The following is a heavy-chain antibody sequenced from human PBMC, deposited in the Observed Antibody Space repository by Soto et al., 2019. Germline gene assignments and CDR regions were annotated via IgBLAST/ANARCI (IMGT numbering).Heavy chain of an antibody. Sequence: EVQLLESGGGLVQPGGSLRLSCAASGFTFSSYAMRWVRQAPGKGLEWVSAIRGSGDSTYYSDSVKGRFTTSRDNSKNTLYLQMTSLRAEDTAVYDCARRGSGSYYDYWGQGTLVTVSS. CDR2: IRGSGDST. CDR3: ARRGSGSYYDY. J-gene: IGHJ4*02. D-gene: IGHD1-26*01. V-gene: IGHV3-23*01. CDR1: GFTFSSYA.